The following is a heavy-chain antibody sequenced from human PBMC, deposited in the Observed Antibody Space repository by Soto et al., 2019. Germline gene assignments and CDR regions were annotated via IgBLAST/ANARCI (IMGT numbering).Heavy chain of an antibody. J-gene: IGHJ6*02. D-gene: IGHD3-3*01. V-gene: IGHV3-33*01. CDR1: GFTFSSFG. Sequence: HVQVVESGGGVVQPGRSLRLSCAASGFTFSSFGMHWVRQAPGKGLEWVSLIWYDGSKKSYGDSVKGRFTISRDNSRNTVYLQMNSLRADDTAVYYCARDASYYSLWSGYYPSRNGMDVWGQGTTVTVSS. CDR3: ARDASYYSLWSGYYPSRNGMDV. CDR2: IWYDGSKK.